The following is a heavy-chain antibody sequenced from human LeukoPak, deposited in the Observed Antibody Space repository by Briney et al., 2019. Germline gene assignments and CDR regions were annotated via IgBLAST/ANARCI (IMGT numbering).Heavy chain of an antibody. D-gene: IGHD2-15*01. V-gene: IGHV3-48*04. CDR1: GFTFSTYS. Sequence: GGSLRLSCAASGFTFSTYSMNWVRQAPGKGLEWVSYISSSSNTIYYADSVKGRFTISRDNAQNSLYLQMNSLRAEDTAVYYCAREAGYGAFDYWGQGTLVTVSS. J-gene: IGHJ4*02. CDR3: AREAGYGAFDY. CDR2: ISSSSNTI.